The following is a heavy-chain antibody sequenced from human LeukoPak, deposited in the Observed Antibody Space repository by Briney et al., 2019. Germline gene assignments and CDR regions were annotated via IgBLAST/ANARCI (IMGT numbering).Heavy chain of an antibody. CDR1: GFTFSSYA. Sequence: ALSLRLSCAASGFTFSSYAMTWVRQAPGKGLEWVSTISASGGSHYYADSVKGRFTISRDNSKNTLYLEMNSLRAEDTAVYYCAKVKWPHFDYWGQGTLVTVSS. V-gene: IGHV3-23*01. CDR2: ISASGGSH. J-gene: IGHJ4*02. D-gene: IGHD5-12*01. CDR3: AKVKWPHFDY.